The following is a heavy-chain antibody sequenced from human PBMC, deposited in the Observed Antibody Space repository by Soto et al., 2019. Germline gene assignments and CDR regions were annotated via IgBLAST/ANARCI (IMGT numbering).Heavy chain of an antibody. CDR2: IWYDGSNK. CDR1: GFTFSSYG. D-gene: IGHD6-19*01. V-gene: IGHV3-33*01. Sequence: GGSLRLSCAASGFTFSSYGMHWVRQAPGKGLEWVAVIWYDGSNKYYADSVKGRFTISRDNSKNTLYLQMNSLRAEDTAVYYCAREVGGEWLVPFDYWGQGTLVTVSS. J-gene: IGHJ4*02. CDR3: AREVGGEWLVPFDY.